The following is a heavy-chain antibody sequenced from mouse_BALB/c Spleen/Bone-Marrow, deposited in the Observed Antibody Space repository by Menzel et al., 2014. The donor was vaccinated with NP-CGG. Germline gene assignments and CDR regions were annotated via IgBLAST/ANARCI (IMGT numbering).Heavy chain of an antibody. V-gene: IGHV7-1*02. CDR2: SRNKANDYTT. Sequence: EVMLVESGGGLVQPGGSLRLSCATSGFTFSDFYMEWVRQPPGKRLEWIAASRNKANDYTTEYSASVKGRFIVSRDTTQSILYLQMNALRAEDTAIYYCARYTYPGYFDVWGAGTTVTVSS. D-gene: IGHD5-1*01. CDR1: GFTFSDFY. J-gene: IGHJ1*01. CDR3: ARYTYPGYFDV.